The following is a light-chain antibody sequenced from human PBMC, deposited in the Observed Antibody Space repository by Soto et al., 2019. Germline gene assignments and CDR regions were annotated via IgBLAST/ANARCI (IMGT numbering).Light chain of an antibody. Sequence: VLTQSPDSLSLSPGERATLSCRASQYISTKLAWYQQKPGQAPRLLFSGASSRATDTPDRFSGSGSGTDFTLIISGVEAEDFAMYYCQQYGDSTWTFGQGTKVDFK. CDR2: GAS. J-gene: IGKJ1*01. CDR1: QYISTK. V-gene: IGKV3-20*01. CDR3: QQYGDSTWT.